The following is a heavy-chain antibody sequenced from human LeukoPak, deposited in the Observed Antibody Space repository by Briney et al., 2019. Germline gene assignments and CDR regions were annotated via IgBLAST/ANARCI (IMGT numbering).Heavy chain of an antibody. Sequence: GGSLRLSCAASGFIFRNYWMIWVRQAPGKGLEWVANIKHDGTETNYVDSVKGRFTISRDNAKNSLSLQLNSLRVEDTVVYYCARGHYDVLAASYKWTPDYWGQGTLVTVSS. D-gene: IGHD3-9*01. CDR2: IKHDGTET. V-gene: IGHV3-7*01. CDR1: GFIFRNYW. J-gene: IGHJ4*02. CDR3: ARGHYDVLAASYKWTPDY.